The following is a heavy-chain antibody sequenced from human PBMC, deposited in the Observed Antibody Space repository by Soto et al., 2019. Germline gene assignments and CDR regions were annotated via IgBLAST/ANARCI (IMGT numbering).Heavy chain of an antibody. V-gene: IGHV3-23*01. CDR2: ISGSGGST. CDR1: GFTFSSYA. Sequence: GGSLRLSCAASGFTFSSYAMSWVRQAPGKGLEWVSAISGSGGSTYYADSVKGRFTISRDNSKNTLYLQMNSLRAEDTAVYYCAKGVLRYFDQIYAFDIWGQGTMVTVSS. CDR3: AKGVLRYFDQIYAFDI. J-gene: IGHJ3*02. D-gene: IGHD3-9*01.